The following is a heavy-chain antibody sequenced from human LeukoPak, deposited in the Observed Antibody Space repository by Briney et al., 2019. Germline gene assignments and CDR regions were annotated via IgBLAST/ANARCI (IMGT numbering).Heavy chain of an antibody. CDR1: GVPVSTSP. V-gene: IGHV4-59*02. J-gene: IGHJ4*02. CDR2: LSYTGKT. D-gene: IGHD2/OR15-2a*01. CDR3: SEGYFEPFDH. Sequence: PSETLSVTCHVSGVPVSTSPWNWIRQGPGNRLQWIGCLSYTGKTDYNPSLKSRVSISLGSSNNHFSLKLTSVTAADTAVYYCSEGYFEPFDHWGQGILVTVSS.